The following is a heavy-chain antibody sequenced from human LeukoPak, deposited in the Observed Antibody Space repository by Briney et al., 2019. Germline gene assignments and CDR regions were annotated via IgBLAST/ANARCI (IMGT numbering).Heavy chain of an antibody. CDR2: ISPSSHDI. J-gene: IGHJ4*01. CDR3: STDPRLLTY. D-gene: IGHD2-8*01. Sequence: GGSLRLSCVVSGFSFSDSYMTWLRQTPGKGLESLAYISPSSHDIYYADSVKGRFTISRDNARTSLYLQMNSLGPDDTALYYCSTDPRLLTYWGHGTLVTVSS. V-gene: IGHV3-11*01. CDR1: GFSFSDSY.